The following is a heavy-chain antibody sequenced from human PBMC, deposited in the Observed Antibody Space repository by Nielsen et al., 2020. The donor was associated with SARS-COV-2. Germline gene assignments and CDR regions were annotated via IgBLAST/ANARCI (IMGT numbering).Heavy chain of an antibody. Sequence: GESLKISCAASGFTFSSYGMHWVRQAPGKGLEWVAVIWYDGSNKYYADSVKGRFTISRDNSKNTLYLQMNSLRAEDTVVYYCARDHGPYSSSWYRRCDWFDPWGQGTLVTVSS. D-gene: IGHD6-13*01. CDR1: GFTFSSYG. CDR3: ARDHGPYSSSWYRRCDWFDP. CDR2: IWYDGSNK. J-gene: IGHJ5*02. V-gene: IGHV3-33*08.